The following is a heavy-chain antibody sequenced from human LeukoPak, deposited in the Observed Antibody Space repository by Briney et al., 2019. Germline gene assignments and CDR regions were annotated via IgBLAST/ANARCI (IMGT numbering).Heavy chain of an antibody. D-gene: IGHD6-13*01. CDR1: GITFSSYG. J-gene: IGHJ4*02. CDR2: IYGSGVST. V-gene: IGHV3-23*01. CDR3: AKDLSSSWYRGFDH. Sequence: GGSLRLSCAASGITFSSYGMSWVRQAPGKGLEWVSNIYGSGVSTYYAESVKGRFTISRDNSKNTLYLQMSSLRAEDTAVYFCAKDLSSSWYRGFDHWGQGTLVTVSS.